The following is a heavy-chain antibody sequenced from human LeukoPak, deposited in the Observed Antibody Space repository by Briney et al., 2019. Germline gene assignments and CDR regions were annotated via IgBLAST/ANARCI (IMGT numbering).Heavy chain of an antibody. CDR1: GYTVTGYY. D-gene: IGHD5-24*01. CDR2: INPNSGGT. V-gene: IGHV1-2*02. J-gene: IGHJ4*02. CDR3: ARNDPNRRDGYIVFDY. Sequence: ASVKVSCKASGYTVTGYYMHWVRQAPGQGLEWMGWINPNSGGTNYAQKFQGRVTMTRDTSISTAYMELSRLRSDDTAVYYCARNDPNRRDGYIVFDYWGQGTLVTVSS.